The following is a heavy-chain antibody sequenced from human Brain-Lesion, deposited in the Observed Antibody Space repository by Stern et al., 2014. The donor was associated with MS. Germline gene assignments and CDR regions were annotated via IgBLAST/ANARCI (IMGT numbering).Heavy chain of an antibody. V-gene: IGHV4-61*02. CDR3: ARGRVVPGFQYYATDV. D-gene: IGHD2-2*01. CDR2: IFNSGST. Sequence: QLQLQESGPGLVKPSQTLSLSCTVSGGSISSGGYYWSWIRQPAGKGLEWIGRIFNSGSTSYNPSLKSRGTISIDTYKNPFSPRLNPMTAADTAVYYCARGRVVPGFQYYATDVWGQGTTVIVSS. CDR1: GGSISSGGYY. J-gene: IGHJ6*02.